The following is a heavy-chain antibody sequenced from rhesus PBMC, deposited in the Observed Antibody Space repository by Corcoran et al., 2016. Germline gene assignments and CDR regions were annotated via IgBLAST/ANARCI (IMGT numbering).Heavy chain of an antibody. CDR2: IYSNSAST. CDR1: GGTIASGYCY. Sequence: QVQLQESGPGVVKPAETLSLTCAVSGGTIASGYCYWSWIRQPPGKGLEWIGGIYSNSASTNYNPSRKSLVPISKDTSKNQFSLKLNSVTATDTAVYYCARACTGSGCYYYFDYWGQGVLVTVSS. J-gene: IGHJ4*01. D-gene: IGHD2-21*01. V-gene: IGHV4S12*01. CDR3: ARACTGSGCYYYFDY.